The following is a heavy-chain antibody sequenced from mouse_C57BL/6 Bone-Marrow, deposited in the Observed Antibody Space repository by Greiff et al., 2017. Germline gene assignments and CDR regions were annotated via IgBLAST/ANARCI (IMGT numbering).Heavy chain of an antibody. J-gene: IGHJ1*03. CDR3: ARQGDYDYDGRGWYFDV. V-gene: IGHV2-6-1*01. CDR2: IWSDGST. Sequence: VKLVESGPGLVAPSQSLSITCTVSGFSLTSYGVHWVRQPPGKGLEWLVVIWSDGSTTYNSALKSRLSISKDNSKSQVFLKMNSLQTDDTAMYYCARQGDYDYDGRGWYFDVWGTGTTVTVSS. D-gene: IGHD2-4*01. CDR1: GFSLTSYG.